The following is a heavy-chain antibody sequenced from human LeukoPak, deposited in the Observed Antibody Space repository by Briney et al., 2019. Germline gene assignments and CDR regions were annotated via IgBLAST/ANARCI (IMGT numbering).Heavy chain of an antibody. V-gene: IGHV1-46*03. CDR2: INPSGGST. J-gene: IGHJ4*02. Sequence: ASVKVSCKASGYTFTSYYMHWVRQAPGQGLEWMGIINPSGGSTSYAQKFQGRVTMTRDTSTSTVYMELSSLRSEDTAVYYCTSRASLGGRGGSSFDYWGQGTLVTVSS. D-gene: IGHD6-6*01. CDR1: GYTFTSYY. CDR3: TSRASLGGRGGSSFDY.